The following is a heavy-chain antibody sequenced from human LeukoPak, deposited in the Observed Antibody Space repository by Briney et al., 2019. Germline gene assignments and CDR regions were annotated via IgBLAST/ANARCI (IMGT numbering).Heavy chain of an antibody. Sequence: GGSLRLSCAASGFTFSSYAMSWVRQAPGKGLEWVSAISGSGGSTYYADSVKGRFTISRDNSKNTLYLQMSSLRAEDTAVYYCAKVWGLAAAGTIGYWGQGTLVTVSP. J-gene: IGHJ4*02. CDR2: ISGSGGST. V-gene: IGHV3-23*01. D-gene: IGHD6-13*01. CDR3: AKVWGLAAAGTIGY. CDR1: GFTFSSYA.